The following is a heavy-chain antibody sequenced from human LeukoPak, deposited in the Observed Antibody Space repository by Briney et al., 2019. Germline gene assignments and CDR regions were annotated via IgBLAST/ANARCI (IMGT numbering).Heavy chain of an antibody. CDR2: ISGSGGST. CDR1: GFTFSSYA. D-gene: IGHD3-22*01. CDR3: AKDPLYYYDIAYFDY. Sequence: GGSLRLSCAASGFTFSSYAMSWVRQAPGKGLEWVSAISGSGGSTYYADSVKGRFTISRDNSKNTLYLQMNSLRAEDTAVYYCAKDPLYYYDIAYFDYWGQGTLVTVSS. V-gene: IGHV3-23*01. J-gene: IGHJ4*02.